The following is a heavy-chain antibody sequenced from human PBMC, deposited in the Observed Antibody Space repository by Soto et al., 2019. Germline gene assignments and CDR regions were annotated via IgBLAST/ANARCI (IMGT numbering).Heavy chain of an antibody. CDR1: EFTFSSYA. CDR2: ISGSGGST. V-gene: IGHV3-23*01. J-gene: IGHJ6*02. Sequence: PGGSLRLSCAASEFTFSSYAMSWVRQAPGKGLEWVSAISGSGGSTYYADSVKGRFTISRDNSRNTLYLQMNSLRAEDTAVYYFALFVVISAPSYQLYFWGQGTKVPGSS. D-gene: IGHD3-22*01. CDR3: ALFVVISAPSYQLYF.